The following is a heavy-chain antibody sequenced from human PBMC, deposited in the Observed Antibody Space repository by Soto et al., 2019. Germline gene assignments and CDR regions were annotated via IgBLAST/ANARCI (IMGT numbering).Heavy chain of an antibody. Sequence: GASVKVSCKASGYTFTSYAMHWVRQAPGQRLEWMGWINAYNGNTNYAQKLQGRVTMTTDTSTSTAYMELRSLRSDDTAVYYCARDGVSPEPISNAFDIWGQGTMVTVSS. V-gene: IGHV1-18*01. CDR3: ARDGVSPEPISNAFDI. CDR2: INAYNGNT. CDR1: GYTFTSYA. J-gene: IGHJ3*02. D-gene: IGHD3-16*01.